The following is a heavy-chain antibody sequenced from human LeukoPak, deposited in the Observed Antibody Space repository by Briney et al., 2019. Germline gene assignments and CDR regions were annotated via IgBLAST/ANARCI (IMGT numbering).Heavy chain of an antibody. D-gene: IGHD6-13*01. J-gene: IGHJ4*02. CDR2: INRDGSRT. V-gene: IGHV3-74*01. CDR1: GFTFSNHW. Sequence: GGSLRLSCAASGFTFSNHWMHWVRQAPGKGLMWVSRINRDGSRTDYADSVKGRFTISRDDAKNTLYLQMNSLRAEDTAVYYCARRIAAAAAPYYFDYWGQGTLVTVSS. CDR3: ARRIAAAAAPYYFDY.